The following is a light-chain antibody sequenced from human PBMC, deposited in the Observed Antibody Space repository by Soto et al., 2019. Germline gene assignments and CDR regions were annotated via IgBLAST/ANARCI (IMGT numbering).Light chain of an antibody. CDR1: QAISHY. V-gene: IGKV1-17*03. J-gene: IGKJ4*01. CDR3: LQHNTYPLS. CDR2: GAS. Sequence: DIQMTQSPSAMSASVGDRVTTTCRASQAISHYLAWFHQRPGKVPKRLIYGASTLESGVPSRFSGSGSGTDFTLTISSLQPEDFGTYYCLQHNTYPLSFGGGTKVDIK.